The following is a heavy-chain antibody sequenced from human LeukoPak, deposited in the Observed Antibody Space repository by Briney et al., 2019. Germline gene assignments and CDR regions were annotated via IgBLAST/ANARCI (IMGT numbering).Heavy chain of an antibody. V-gene: IGHV4-61*02. CDR3: ARRYGSGSYRYYYYYYMDV. CDR2: VSTSGTT. D-gene: IGHD3-10*01. CDR1: GGSISSGSYY. J-gene: IGHJ6*03. Sequence: SETLSLTCTVSGGSISSGSYYWSWIRQPAGKRLEWIGRVSTSGTTNYNPSLKSRVTILVDTSKNQFSLKLTSVTAADTAVYYCARRYGSGSYRYYYYYYMDVWGKGTTVTISS.